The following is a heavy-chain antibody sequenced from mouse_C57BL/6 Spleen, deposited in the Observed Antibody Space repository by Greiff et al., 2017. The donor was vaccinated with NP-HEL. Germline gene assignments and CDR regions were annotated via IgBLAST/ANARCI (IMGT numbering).Heavy chain of an antibody. J-gene: IGHJ1*03. CDR2: IYPGNSDT. CDR1: GYTFTSYW. CDR3: TRKSLRWLLPYFDV. Sequence: VQLKQSGTVLARPGASVKMSCKTSGYTFTSYWMHWVKQRPGQGLEWIGAIYPGNSDTSYNQKFKGKAKLTAVTSASTAYMELSSLTNEDSAVYYCTRKSLRWLLPYFDVWGTGTTVTVSS. D-gene: IGHD2-3*01. V-gene: IGHV1-5*01.